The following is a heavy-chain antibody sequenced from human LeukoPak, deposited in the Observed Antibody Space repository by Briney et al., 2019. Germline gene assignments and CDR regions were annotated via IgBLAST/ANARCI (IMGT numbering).Heavy chain of an antibody. J-gene: IGHJ5*02. CDR2: IRYDGNDK. D-gene: IGHD3-10*01. Sequence: GGSLRLSCAASGFPFSYYGFHWVCQAPGKGLEWVAFIRYDGNDKYYAESVKGRFTISKDTSRNTLYLQMNSLRLEDTAVYYCAKDLMRDRWFGESWGQGTLVTVSS. V-gene: IGHV3-30*02. CDR1: GFPFSYYG. CDR3: AKDLMRDRWFGES.